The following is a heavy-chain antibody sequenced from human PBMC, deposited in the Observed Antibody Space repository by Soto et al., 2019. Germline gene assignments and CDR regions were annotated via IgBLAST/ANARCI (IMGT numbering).Heavy chain of an antibody. CDR1: GFSFSTCA. CDR2: ISSSSSYI. J-gene: IGHJ6*01. V-gene: IGHV3-21*01. Sequence: EVQVLESGGGLVQPGGSLRLSCVASGFSFSTCAMGWVRQAPGKGLEWVSSISSSSSYIYYADSVKGRFTISRDNAKNSLYLQMNSLRAEDTAVYYCARDRNDYYGSGSYDWGMDVW. CDR3: ARDRNDYYGSGSYDWGMDV. D-gene: IGHD3-10*01.